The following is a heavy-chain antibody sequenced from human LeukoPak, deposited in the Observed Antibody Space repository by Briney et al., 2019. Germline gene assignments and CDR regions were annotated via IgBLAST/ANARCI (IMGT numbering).Heavy chain of an antibody. D-gene: IGHD2-15*01. CDR1: GGSISSGGYS. CDR2: IYYSGST. Sequence: PSQTLSLTCAVSGGSISSGGYSWSWIRQPPGKGLEWIGYIYYSGSTYYNPSLKSRVTISVDTSKNQFSLKLSSVTAADTAVYYCARPSLLQAAFDIWGQGTMVTVSS. J-gene: IGHJ3*02. CDR3: ARPSLLQAAFDI. V-gene: IGHV4-31*11.